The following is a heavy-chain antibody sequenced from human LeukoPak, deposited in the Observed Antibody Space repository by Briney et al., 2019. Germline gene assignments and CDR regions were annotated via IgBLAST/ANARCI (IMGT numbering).Heavy chain of an antibody. J-gene: IGHJ6*02. V-gene: IGHV4-34*01. D-gene: IGHD1-26*01. CDR3: ARDPGSGSYRGYYYYGMDV. CDR2: INHSGST. CDR1: GGSFSGYY. Sequence: SETLSLTCAVYGGSFSGYYWSWIRQPPGKGLEWIGEINHSGSTNYNPSLKSRVTISVDTSKNQFSLKLSSVTAADTAVYYCARDPGSGSYRGYYYYGMDVWGQGTTVTVSS.